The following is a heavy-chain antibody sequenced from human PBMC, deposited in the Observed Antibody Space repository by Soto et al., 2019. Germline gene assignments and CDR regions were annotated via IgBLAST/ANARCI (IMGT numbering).Heavy chain of an antibody. D-gene: IGHD3-22*01. CDR2: FDPEDGET. Sequence: ASVKVSCKVSGYTLTELSMHWVRQAPGKGLEWMGGFDPEDGETIYAQKFQGRVTMTEDTSTDTAYMELSSLRSEDTAVYYCATEAYYYDSSGYTHWFDPWGQGTRVTVSS. CDR1: GYTLTELS. CDR3: ATEAYYYDSSGYTHWFDP. J-gene: IGHJ5*02. V-gene: IGHV1-24*01.